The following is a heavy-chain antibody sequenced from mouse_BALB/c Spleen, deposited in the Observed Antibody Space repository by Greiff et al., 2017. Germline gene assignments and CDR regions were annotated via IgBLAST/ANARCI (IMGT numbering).Heavy chain of an antibody. CDR2: FNPSNGRT. CDR1: GYTFTSYW. J-gene: IGHJ1*01. D-gene: IGHD1-1*01. V-gene: IGHV1S81*02. Sequence: VQLQQPGAELVKPGASVKLSCKASGYTFTSYWMHWVKQRPGQGLEWIGEFNPSNGRTNYNEKFKSKATLTVDKSSSTAYMQLSSLTSEDSAVYYCARRGTSTVWYFDVWGAGTTVTVSS. CDR3: ARRGTSTVWYFDV.